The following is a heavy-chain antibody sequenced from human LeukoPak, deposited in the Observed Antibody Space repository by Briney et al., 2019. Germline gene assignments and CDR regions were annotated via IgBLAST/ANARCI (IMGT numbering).Heavy chain of an antibody. CDR2: IYHSGST. CDR1: GGSISSGGYY. J-gene: IGHJ4*02. Sequence: SQTLSLTCTVSGGSISSGGYYWSWIRQPPGKGLEWIGYIYHSGSTYYNPSLKSRVTISVDTSKNQFSLKLSSVTAADTAVYYCARASGYSSSWYPNWGQGTLVTVSS. V-gene: IGHV4-30-2*02. D-gene: IGHD6-13*01. CDR3: ARASGYSSSWYPN.